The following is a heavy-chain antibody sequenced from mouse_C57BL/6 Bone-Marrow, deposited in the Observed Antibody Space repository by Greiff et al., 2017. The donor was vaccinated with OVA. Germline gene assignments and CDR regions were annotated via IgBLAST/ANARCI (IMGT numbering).Heavy chain of an antibody. Sequence: VQLQQSGAELVRPGASVKLSCKASGYTFTDYYINWVKQRPGQGLEWIARIYPGSGNTYYNEKFKGKATLTAEKSSSTAYMQLSSLTSEDSAVYFCARGTTVVPYWGQGTTLTVSS. CDR3: ARGTTVVPY. J-gene: IGHJ2*01. CDR2: IYPGSGNT. D-gene: IGHD1-1*01. CDR1: GYTFTDYY. V-gene: IGHV1-76*01.